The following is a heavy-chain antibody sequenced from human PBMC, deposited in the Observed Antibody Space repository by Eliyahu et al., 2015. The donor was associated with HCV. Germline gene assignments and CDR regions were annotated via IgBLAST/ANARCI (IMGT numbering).Heavy chain of an antibody. CDR2: IYGGDSDT. V-gene: IGHV5-51*01. CDR3: ARRVTGYDSPYLDH. D-gene: IGHD5-12*01. Sequence: EVQLVQSGAEVKKPGESLIISCKGSGYTFNNHWIDWVRQMPGQGLEWMGGIYGGDSDTRYRPSFQGQVTLSVDKSTSTAFLQWSSLKASDTATYFCARRVTGYDSPYLDHWGQGTLVTVSS. J-gene: IGHJ4*02. CDR1: GYTFNNHW.